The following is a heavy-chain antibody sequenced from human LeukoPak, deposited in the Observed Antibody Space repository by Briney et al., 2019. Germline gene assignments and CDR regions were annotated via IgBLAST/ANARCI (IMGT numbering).Heavy chain of an antibody. CDR1: GFTFDDYA. V-gene: IGHV3-9*01. CDR3: AKDVGYSSYYFDY. D-gene: IGHD6-13*01. Sequence: GGSLRLSCAASGFTFDDYAMHWVRQAPGKALEWVSGLSWSSGSIGYADSVKGRFTISSDNAKNSLYLQMNSLRAEDTALYYCAKDVGYSSYYFDYWGQGTLVTVSS. J-gene: IGHJ4*02. CDR2: LSWSSGSI.